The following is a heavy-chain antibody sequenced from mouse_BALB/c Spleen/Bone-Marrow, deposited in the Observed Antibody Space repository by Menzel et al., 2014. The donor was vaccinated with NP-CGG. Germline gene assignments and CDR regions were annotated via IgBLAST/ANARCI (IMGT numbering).Heavy chain of an antibody. CDR2: ISSGSSTI. D-gene: IGHD2-4*01. CDR1: GFTFSSFG. V-gene: IGHV5-17*02. J-gene: IGHJ4*01. Sequence: EVQGVESGGGLVRPGGSRKLSCAASGFTFSSFGMHWVRQAPEKGLEWVAYISSGSSTIYYADTVKGRFTISRDNPKNTLFLQMTSLRSEDTAMYYCARKGALITHYYAMDYWGQGTSVTVSS. CDR3: ARKGALITHYYAMDY.